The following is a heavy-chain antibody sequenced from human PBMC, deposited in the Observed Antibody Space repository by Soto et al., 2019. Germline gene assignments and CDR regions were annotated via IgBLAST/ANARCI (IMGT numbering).Heavy chain of an antibody. D-gene: IGHD6-13*01. CDR1: EGTFNSYA. Sequence: QAQVVQSGAEVRKPGSSVKLSCKASEGTFNSYAIAWVRQAPGQGLEWMGGIIPYYNTLNYAQKFQDRVTITADDSTNTVYMAVSSLRSDDTAVYFCASGASRWYPYFFDSWAQGTLVTVSS. CDR3: ASGASRWYPYFFDS. J-gene: IGHJ4*02. CDR2: IIPYYNTL. V-gene: IGHV1-69*01.